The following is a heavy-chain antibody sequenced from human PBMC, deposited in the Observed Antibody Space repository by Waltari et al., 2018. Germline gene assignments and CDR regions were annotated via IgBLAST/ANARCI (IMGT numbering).Heavy chain of an antibody. CDR3: ARDGRFRTDGFDV. CDR2: ISGPGGST. Sequence: EVKLLESGGGLVQRGGSLRLSCEASGFTFSAHAMYWVRQFPGKGLEWVSSISGPGGSTYYPDSVMGRFTISRDNSRNTLYLQMDSLRAKDTAVYYCARDGRFRTDGFDVWGQGTMVTVSS. V-gene: IGHV3-23*01. D-gene: IGHD3-10*01. J-gene: IGHJ3*01. CDR1: GFTFSAHA.